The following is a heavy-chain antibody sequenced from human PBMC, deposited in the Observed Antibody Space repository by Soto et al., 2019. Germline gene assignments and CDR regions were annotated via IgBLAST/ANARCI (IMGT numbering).Heavy chain of an antibody. CDR2: ISSSGSTI. V-gene: IGHV3-48*03. D-gene: IGHD2-21*02. CDR3: ARDPGESSGGNSGGVY. Sequence: GGSLRLSCAASGFTFSSYEMNWVRQAPGKGLEWVSYISSSGSTIYYADSVKGRFTISRDNAKNSLYLQMNSLRAEDTAVYYCARDPGESSGGNSGGVYWGQGTLVTVSS. CDR1: GFTFSSYE. J-gene: IGHJ4*02.